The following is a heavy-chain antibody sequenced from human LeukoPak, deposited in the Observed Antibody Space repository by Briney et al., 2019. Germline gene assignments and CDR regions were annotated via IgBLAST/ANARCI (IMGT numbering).Heavy chain of an antibody. Sequence: SETLSLTCTVSGYSINSGYYWGWIRQPPGKGLEWIGSIYHSGSTYYNPSLKSRVTISVDTSKNQFSLNLSSVTAADTAMYYCARLGLSGSYYFDYWGQGTLVTVSS. V-gene: IGHV4-38-2*02. CDR2: IYHSGST. D-gene: IGHD1-26*01. CDR1: GYSINSGYY. J-gene: IGHJ4*02. CDR3: ARLGLSGSYYFDY.